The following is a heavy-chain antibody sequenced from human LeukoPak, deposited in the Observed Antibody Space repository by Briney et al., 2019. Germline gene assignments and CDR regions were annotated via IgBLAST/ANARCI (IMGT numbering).Heavy chain of an antibody. V-gene: IGHV3-7*01. D-gene: IGHD2-2*01. CDR1: GFTFSTYW. Sequence: GGSLRLSCVVSGFTFSTYWMSWVRQAPGKGLEWVANIKQDGSEKYYVDSVKGRFTISRDNAKNSLYLQMNSLRAEDTAVYYCARDRRCSSTTCYYFDYWGQGTLVTVSS. CDR2: IKQDGSEK. CDR3: ARDRRCSSTTCYYFDY. J-gene: IGHJ4*02.